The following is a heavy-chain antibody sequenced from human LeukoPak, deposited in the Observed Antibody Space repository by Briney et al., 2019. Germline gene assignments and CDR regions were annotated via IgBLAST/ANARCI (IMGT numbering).Heavy chain of an antibody. J-gene: IGHJ6*04. CDR1: GFTFSSYG. CDR2: ISYDGSNK. Sequence: GGSLRLSCAASGFTFSSYGMHWVRQAPGKGLEWVAVISYDGSNKYYADSVKGRFTSSRDNSKNTLYLQMNSLRAEDTAVYYCAELGITMIGGVWGKGTTVTISS. V-gene: IGHV3-30*18. D-gene: IGHD3-10*02. CDR3: AELGITMIGGV.